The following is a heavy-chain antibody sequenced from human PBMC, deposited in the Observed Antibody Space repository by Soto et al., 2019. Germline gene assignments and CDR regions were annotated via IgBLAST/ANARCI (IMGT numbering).Heavy chain of an antibody. D-gene: IGHD3-16*01. V-gene: IGHV4-59*01. CDR1: GGSFTSYY. Sequence: SETLSLTCTVSGGSFTSYYWSWIRQPPGKGLEWIGDIYHSGITKYNPSLKRRITISVDTSKNQFSLKLSSVTAADTAVYYCAREDHIGGYYFDYWGQGALVTVSS. CDR3: AREDHIGGYYFDY. J-gene: IGHJ4*02. CDR2: IYHSGIT.